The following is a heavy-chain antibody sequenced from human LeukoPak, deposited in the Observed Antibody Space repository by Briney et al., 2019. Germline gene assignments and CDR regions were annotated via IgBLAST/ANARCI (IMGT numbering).Heavy chain of an antibody. CDR3: AREPAIMRLTDYYYYFGV. V-gene: IGHV3-53*01. CDR1: GFRVTRHY. CDR2: IYRDGRS. J-gene: IGHJ6*03. D-gene: IGHD2-2*01. Sequence: PGGSLRHSCAASGFRVTRHYMHCVRQAPGKGLEWVSFIYRDGRSYPADSVEGRFSISRDDSKNTVFLQMNNLRVEDTAVYYCAREPAIMRLTDYYYYFGVWGKGTSVTVSS.